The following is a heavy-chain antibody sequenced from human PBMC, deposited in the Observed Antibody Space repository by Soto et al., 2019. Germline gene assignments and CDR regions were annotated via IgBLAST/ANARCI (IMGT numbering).Heavy chain of an antibody. J-gene: IGHJ4*02. CDR3: ARARPRDSSGYYPEY. D-gene: IGHD3-22*01. CDR2: IIPIFGTA. Sequence: VASVKVSCKASGGTFSSYAISWVRQAPGQGLEWMGGIIPIFGTANYAQKFQGRVTITADESTSTAYMELSSLRSEDTAVYYCARARPRDSSGYYPEYWGQGTLVTVSS. V-gene: IGHV1-69*13. CDR1: GGTFSSYA.